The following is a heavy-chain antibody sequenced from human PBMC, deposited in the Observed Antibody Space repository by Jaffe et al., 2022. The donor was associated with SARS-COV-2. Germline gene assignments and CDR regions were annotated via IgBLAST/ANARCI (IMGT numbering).Heavy chain of an antibody. CDR3: ARENYYGTTRDAFDI. Sequence: EVQLVESGGGLVQPGGSLRLSCAASGFTFSSYWMHWVRQAPGKGLVWVSRINSDGSSTSYADSVKGRFTISRDNAKNTLYLQMNSLRAEDTAVYYCARENYYGTTRDAFDIWGQGTMVTVSS. CDR2: INSDGSST. CDR1: GFTFSSYW. D-gene: IGHD3-10*01. J-gene: IGHJ3*02. V-gene: IGHV3-74*01.